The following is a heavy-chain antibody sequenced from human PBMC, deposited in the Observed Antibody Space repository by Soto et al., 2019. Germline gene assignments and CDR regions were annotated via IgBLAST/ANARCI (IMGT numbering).Heavy chain of an antibody. CDR1: GGTFSSYA. D-gene: IGHD3-10*01. J-gene: IGHJ6*02. Sequence: GASVKVSCKASGGTFSSYAISWVRQAPGQGLEWMGGIIPIFGTANYAQKFQGRVTITADESTSTAYMELSSLRSDDTAVYYCARATRVVRGKRYGMDVWGQGTTVTVSS. V-gene: IGHV1-69*13. CDR2: IIPIFGTA. CDR3: ARATRVVRGKRYGMDV.